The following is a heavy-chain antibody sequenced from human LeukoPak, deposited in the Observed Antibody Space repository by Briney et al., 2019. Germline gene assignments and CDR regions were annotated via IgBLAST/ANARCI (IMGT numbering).Heavy chain of an antibody. J-gene: IGHJ5*02. CDR1: GGTFSSYA. Sequence: ASVKVSCKASGGTFSSYAISWVRQAPGQGLEWMGGIIPIFGTANYTQKFQGRVTITADKSTSTAYMELSSLRSEDTAVYYCAREARTTGWFDPWGQGTLVTVSS. CDR3: AREARTTGWFDP. CDR2: IIPIFGTA. V-gene: IGHV1-69*06. D-gene: IGHD1-1*01.